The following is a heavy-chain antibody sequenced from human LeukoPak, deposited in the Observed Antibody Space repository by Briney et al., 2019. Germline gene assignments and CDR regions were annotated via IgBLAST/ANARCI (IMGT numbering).Heavy chain of an antibody. D-gene: IGHD2-8*01. CDR1: GFTFSSYY. CDR2: INHSGST. V-gene: IGHV4-34*01. J-gene: IGHJ5*02. CDR3: ARGILYKSGWFEP. Sequence: PSETLSLTCAVYGFTFSSYYWSWIRQPPGKGLEWIGEINHSGSTNYNPSLKSRLTISVDTSKNQFSLKLSCVTAADTAVYYCARGILYKSGWFEPWGQGTLVTVSS.